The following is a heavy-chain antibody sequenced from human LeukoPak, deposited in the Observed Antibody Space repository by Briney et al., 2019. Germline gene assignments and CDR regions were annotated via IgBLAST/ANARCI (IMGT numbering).Heavy chain of an antibody. D-gene: IGHD6-13*01. CDR3: TTDLKSGIAAATELFDY. CDR2: IKSKTDGGTT. J-gene: IGHJ4*02. CDR1: GFTFSNAW. Sequence: GGSLRLSCAASGFTFSNAWMSWVRQAPGKGLEWVGRIKSKTDGGTTDYAAPVKGRFTISRDDSKNTLYLQMNSLKTEDTAVSYCTTDLKSGIAAATELFDYWGQGTLVTVSS. V-gene: IGHV3-15*01.